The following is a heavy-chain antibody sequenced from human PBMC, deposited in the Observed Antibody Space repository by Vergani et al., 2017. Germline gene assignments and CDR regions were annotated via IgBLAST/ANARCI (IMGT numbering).Heavy chain of an antibody. J-gene: IGHJ6*02. V-gene: IGHV3-23*01. D-gene: IGHD3-3*01. CDR1: GFTFSSYA. CDR2: ISGSGGST. CDR3: AXDKAQYDFWTLSIGMDV. Sequence: EVQLLESGGGLVQPGGSLRLSCAASGFTFSSYAMSWVRQAPGKGLEWVSAISGSGGSTYYADSVKGRFTISRDNSKNTLYLQMNSLRADDTAVYYCAXDKAQYDFWTLSIGMDVWGQGTTVTVSS.